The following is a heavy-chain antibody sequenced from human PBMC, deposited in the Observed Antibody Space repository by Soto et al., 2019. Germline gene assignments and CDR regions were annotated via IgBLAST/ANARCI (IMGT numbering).Heavy chain of an antibody. Sequence: EVQLVESGGGLVKPGGSLRLSCAASGFTFSSYSMNWVRQAPGKGLEWVSSISSSSSYIYYADSVKGRFTISRDNAKNSLYLQMNSLRAEDTAVYYCEYSSSGLEHLFDYWGQGTLVTVSS. CDR1: GFTFSSYS. J-gene: IGHJ4*02. CDR3: EYSSSGLEHLFDY. CDR2: ISSSSSYI. V-gene: IGHV3-21*01. D-gene: IGHD6-6*01.